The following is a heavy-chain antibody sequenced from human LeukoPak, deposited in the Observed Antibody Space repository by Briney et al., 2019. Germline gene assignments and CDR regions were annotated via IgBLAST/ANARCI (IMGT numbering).Heavy chain of an antibody. D-gene: IGHD1-26*01. CDR3: VRDYSGNALGGY. V-gene: IGHV3-33*01. J-gene: IGHJ4*02. CDR1: GFTFSTYG. Sequence: QSGGSLRLSCAASGFTFSTYGMHWVRQAPGKGLEWVAVIYYDGSTKYYEDSVKGRFTISRDNSKNTLYLQMNSLRAEDTAVYYCVRDYSGNALGGYWGQGTLVTVSS. CDR2: IYYDGSTK.